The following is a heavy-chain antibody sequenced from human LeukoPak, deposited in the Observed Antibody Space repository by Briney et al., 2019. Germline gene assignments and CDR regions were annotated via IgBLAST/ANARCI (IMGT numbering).Heavy chain of an antibody. CDR3: ARRSIPDCDCDGAASPHDAFDI. J-gene: IGHJ3*02. CDR1: GFTFCDHY. CDR2: TRNKANSYTT. V-gene: IGHV3-72*01. D-gene: IGHD2-21*02. Sequence: GGSLRLSCAASGFTFCDHYMDWVRQAPGKGLEWVGRTRNKANSYTTAYAASVKGRFTISRDGSKNSLYLQMNSLKSEDTAVNDCARRSIPDCDCDGAASPHDAFDIWGQGTMVTVSS.